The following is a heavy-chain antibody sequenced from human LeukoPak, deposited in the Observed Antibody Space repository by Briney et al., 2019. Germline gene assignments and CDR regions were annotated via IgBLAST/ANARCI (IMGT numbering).Heavy chain of an antibody. CDR2: ISYDGSNK. J-gene: IGHJ6*03. Sequence: GGSLRLSCAASGFTFSSYAMHWVRQAPGKGLEWVAVISYDGSNKYYADSVKGRFTISRDNSKNTLYLQMNSLKTEDTAVYYCTRVYYYYYYMDVWGKGTTVTVSS. CDR3: TRVYYYYYYMDV. V-gene: IGHV3-30-3*01. CDR1: GFTFSSYA.